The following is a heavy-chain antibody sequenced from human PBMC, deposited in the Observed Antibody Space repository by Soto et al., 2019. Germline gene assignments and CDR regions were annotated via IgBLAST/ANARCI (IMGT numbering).Heavy chain of an antibody. Sequence: SDTLSLTCAVYGGSFSGYYWSWIRQPPGKGLEWIGEINHSGRTNYTPSLKSRVTISVDTSKNQFSLKLSSVTAADTAVYYCARYMTTVSTGYGMDVWGQGTTVTVSS. D-gene: IGHD4-4*01. CDR2: INHSGRT. V-gene: IGHV4-34*01. CDR3: ARYMTTVSTGYGMDV. J-gene: IGHJ6*02. CDR1: GGSFSGYY.